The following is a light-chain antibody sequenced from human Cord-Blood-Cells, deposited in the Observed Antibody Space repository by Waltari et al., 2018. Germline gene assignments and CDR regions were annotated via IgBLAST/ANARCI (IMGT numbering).Light chain of an antibody. CDR2: WAS. CDR1: QSVLYSSNNKNY. V-gene: IGKV4-1*01. Sequence: PDSLAVSLGERATINCKSSQSVLYSSNNKNYLAWYQQKPGQPPKLLIYWASTRESGVPDRFSGSGSGTDFTLTISSLQAEDVAVYYCQQYYSTPPYTFGQGTKLEIK. CDR3: QQYYSTPPYT. J-gene: IGKJ2*01.